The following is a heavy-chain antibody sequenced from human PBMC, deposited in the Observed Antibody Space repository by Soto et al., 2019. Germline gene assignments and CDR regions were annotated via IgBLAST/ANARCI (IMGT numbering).Heavy chain of an antibody. V-gene: IGHV1-69*13. J-gene: IGHJ6*02. CDR3: AEGYYYDSSGYYPTRGAYYYYGMDV. CDR2: IIPIFGTA. D-gene: IGHD3-22*01. Sequence: ASVKVSCKASGGTFSSYAISWVRQAPGQGLEWMGGIIPIFGTANYAQKFQGRVTITADESTSTAYMELSSLRSEDTAVYYCAEGYYYDSSGYYPTRGAYYYYGMDVWGQGTTVTVSS. CDR1: GGTFSSYA.